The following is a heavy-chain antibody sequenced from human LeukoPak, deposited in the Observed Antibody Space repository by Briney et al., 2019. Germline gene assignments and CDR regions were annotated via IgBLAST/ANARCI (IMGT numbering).Heavy chain of an antibody. CDR1: GGSISSYY. J-gene: IGHJ6*02. Sequence: PSETLSLTCTVSGGSISSYYWSWIRQPPGKGLEWIGYIYYSGSTNYNPSLKSRVTISVDTSKNQFSLKLSSVTAADTAVYYCARRSYSSSSNYYYYGMDVWGRGTTVTVSS. CDR3: ARRSYSSSSNYYYYGMDV. V-gene: IGHV4-59*08. D-gene: IGHD6-6*01. CDR2: IYYSGST.